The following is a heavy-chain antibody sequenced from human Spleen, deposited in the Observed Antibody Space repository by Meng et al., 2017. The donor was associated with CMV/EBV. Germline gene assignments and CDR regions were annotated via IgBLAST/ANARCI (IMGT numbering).Heavy chain of an antibody. V-gene: IGHV1-8*01. J-gene: IGHJ6*02. CDR2: MNPNSGNT. CDR1: GYTFTSYD. CDR3: VRGGDGHNYHYYYPVDV. D-gene: IGHD5-24*01. Sequence: ASVKVSCKASGYTFTSYDINWVRQATGQGLEWMGWMNPNSGNTGYAQKFQGRVTMTRNTSISTAYMELSSLRPEDTAMYYCVRGGDGHNYHYYYPVDVWGQGTTVTVSS.